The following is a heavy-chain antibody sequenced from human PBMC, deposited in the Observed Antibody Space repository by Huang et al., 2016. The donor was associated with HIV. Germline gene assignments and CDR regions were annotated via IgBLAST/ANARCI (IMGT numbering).Heavy chain of an antibody. CDR1: GGSISRYY. V-gene: IGHV4-59*01. D-gene: IGHD7-27*01. CDR3: ARSHSIHWGFNWFDP. Sequence: QVQLQESGPGLVKPSETLSLTCTVSGGSISRYYWSWIRQPPGKGLEWIWYMYYSGSTNYNPSLKSRVTISVDTSKNQFSRKLSSVTAADTAVYYCARSHSIHWGFNWFDPWGQGTLVTVSS. J-gene: IGHJ5*02. CDR2: MYYSGST.